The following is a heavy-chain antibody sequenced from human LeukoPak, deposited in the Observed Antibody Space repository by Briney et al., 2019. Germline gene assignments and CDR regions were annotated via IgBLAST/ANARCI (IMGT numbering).Heavy chain of an antibody. CDR2: IHTGGTTI. CDR1: GFSFSVCA. Sequence: GGSLRLSCAASGFSFSVCAMHWVRQAPGKGLEWISYIHTGGTTIQYTDSVKGRFTISRDNAKNSLYLQMNSLRAEDTAVYYCATSSWDIWGQGTLVTVSS. J-gene: IGHJ4*02. D-gene: IGHD2-15*01. CDR3: ATSSWDI. V-gene: IGHV3-48*03.